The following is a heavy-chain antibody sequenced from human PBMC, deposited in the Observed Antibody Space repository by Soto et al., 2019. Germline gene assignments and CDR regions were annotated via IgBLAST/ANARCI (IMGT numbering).Heavy chain of an antibody. CDR1: GGSMCSYY. CDR3: AREVVPRGYSYGFIDY. V-gene: IGHV4-59*01. J-gene: IGHJ4*02. CDR2: IYYSGST. Sequence: PSETLSLTCTVSGGSMCSYYGSWIRQPPGKGLEWIGYIYYSGSTNYNPSLKSRVTISVDTSKNQFSLKLSSVTAADTAVYYCAREVVPRGYSYGFIDYWGQGTLVTVSS. D-gene: IGHD5-18*01.